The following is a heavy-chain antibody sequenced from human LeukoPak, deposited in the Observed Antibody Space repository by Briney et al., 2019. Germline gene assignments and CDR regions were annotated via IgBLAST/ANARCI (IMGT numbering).Heavy chain of an antibody. Sequence: SETLSLTCSVSGDSIISYYWNWLRQSPGKGLEWVGNIHHFGRTEYNSSLRSRVTMFLDSSKNQFSLKLTSVTPTDTAVYYCARGLWTQPGLVPFNYWGQGILVTVSS. CDR1: GDSIISYY. J-gene: IGHJ4*02. D-gene: IGHD5-18*01. CDR2: IHHFGRT. CDR3: ARGLWTQPGLVPFNY. V-gene: IGHV4-59*01.